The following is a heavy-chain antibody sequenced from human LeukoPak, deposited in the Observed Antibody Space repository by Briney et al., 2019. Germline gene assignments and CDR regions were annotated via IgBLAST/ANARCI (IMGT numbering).Heavy chain of an antibody. D-gene: IGHD5-18*01. Sequence: SETLSLTCTVSGGSISSYYWSWLRQPPGKGLEWIGYIYYSGSTNYNPSLNSRVPISVDTSKNQFSLKLSSVTAADTAVYYCARGTAMVKTHPFDYWGQGTLVTVSS. J-gene: IGHJ4*02. CDR3: ARGTAMVKTHPFDY. V-gene: IGHV4-59*01. CDR2: IYYSGST. CDR1: GGSISSYY.